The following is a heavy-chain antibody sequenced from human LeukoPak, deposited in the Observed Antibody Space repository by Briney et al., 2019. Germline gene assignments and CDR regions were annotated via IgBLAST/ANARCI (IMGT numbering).Heavy chain of an antibody. J-gene: IGHJ4*02. V-gene: IGHV3-20*04. Sequence: PGGSLRLSCAASGFTFDDYGMSWVRQAPGKGLEWVSGINWNGGSTGYADSVKGRFTISRDNAKNSLYLQMNSLRAEDTALYYCASSPYYYDSSGYYFDYWGQGTLVTVSS. CDR2: INWNGGST. D-gene: IGHD3-22*01. CDR3: ASSPYYYDSSGYYFDY. CDR1: GFTFDDYG.